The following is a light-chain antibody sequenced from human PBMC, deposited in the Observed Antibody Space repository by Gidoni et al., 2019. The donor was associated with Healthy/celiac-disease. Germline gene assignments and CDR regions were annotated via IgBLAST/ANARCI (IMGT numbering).Light chain of an antibody. V-gene: IGKV1-9*01. CDR3: QQLNSYRYT. J-gene: IGKJ2*01. CDR1: QGISSY. Sequence: DIQFPQSPSFLSASVGDRVTITCRASQGISSYLAWYQQKPGKAPKLLIYAASTLQSGVPSRFSGSGSGTEFTLTISSLQPEDFATYYCQQLNSYRYTFGQGTKLEIK. CDR2: AAS.